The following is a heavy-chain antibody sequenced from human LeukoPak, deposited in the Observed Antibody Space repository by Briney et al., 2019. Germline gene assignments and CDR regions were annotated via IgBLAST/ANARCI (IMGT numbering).Heavy chain of an antibody. Sequence: SQTRSLTCTVSGGSIRRGGYYWTWIRQHPGKGLEWIGYIYHSGSTYYNPSLKSRVTLSVDTSRSQFALNLSSVTAADTAVYYCARGRYYYDSRGYYKRYYFDYWGQGTLVTVSS. CDR2: IYHSGST. CDR3: ARGRYYYDSRGYYKRYYFDY. V-gene: IGHV4-31*03. CDR1: GGSIRRGGYY. J-gene: IGHJ4*02. D-gene: IGHD3-22*01.